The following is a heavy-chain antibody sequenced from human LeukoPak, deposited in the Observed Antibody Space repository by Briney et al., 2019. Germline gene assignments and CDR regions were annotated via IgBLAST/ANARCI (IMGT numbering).Heavy chain of an antibody. CDR2: IFYSGST. D-gene: IGHD3-9*01. V-gene: IGHV4-59*08. J-gene: IGHJ5*02. CDR3: ARHSSYYDILTGYDWFDP. Sequence: SSETLSLTCTVSGGSISSYYWSWIRQPPGKGLEWIGYIFYSGSTNYNPSLKSRVTILVDTSKNQFSLKPSSVTAADTAVYYCARHSSYYDILTGYDWFDPWGQGTLVTVSS. CDR1: GGSISSYY.